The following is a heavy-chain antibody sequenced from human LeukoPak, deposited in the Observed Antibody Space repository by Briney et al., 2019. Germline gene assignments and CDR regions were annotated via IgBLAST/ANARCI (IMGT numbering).Heavy chain of an antibody. CDR2: INTDESRT. CDR3: ARENYDSSGYSPHFDY. D-gene: IGHD3-22*01. J-gene: IGHJ4*02. Sequence: GGSLRLSCAASGFTFSNYWMHWVRQVPGNGLVWVSRINTDESRTNYADSVEGRFTISRDNAKNTLYLQMNSLRAEDTAVYYCARENYDSSGYSPHFDYWGQGTLVTVSS. V-gene: IGHV3-74*01. CDR1: GFTFSNYW.